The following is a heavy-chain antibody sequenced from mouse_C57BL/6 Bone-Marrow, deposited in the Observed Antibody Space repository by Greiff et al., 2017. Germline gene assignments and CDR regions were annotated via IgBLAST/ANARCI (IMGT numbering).Heavy chain of an antibody. D-gene: IGHD2-1*01. Sequence: EVKLQESGPELVKPGASVKISCKASGYSFTDYNMNWVKQSNGKSLEWIGVINPNYGTTSYNQKFKGKATLTVDQSSSTAYMQLNSLTSEDSAVYYCARKGYGNEDFDDWGQGTTLTVAS. J-gene: IGHJ2*01. V-gene: IGHV1-39*01. CDR1: GYSFTDYN. CDR2: INPNYGTT. CDR3: ARKGYGNEDFDD.